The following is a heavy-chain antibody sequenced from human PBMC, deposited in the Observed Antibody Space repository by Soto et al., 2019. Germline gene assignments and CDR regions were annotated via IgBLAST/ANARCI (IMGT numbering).Heavy chain of an antibody. CDR1: GGSISSSSYY. V-gene: IGHV4-39*01. D-gene: IGHD6-19*01. J-gene: IGHJ4*02. CDR2: IYYSGST. CDR3: ARRTVNIRTFYSGLKTHCCDY. Sequence: QLQLQEMGPGLVMPSETLSLTCAVSGGSISSSSYYWGWIRQPPGKGLEWIGSIYYSGSTYYTPSLQSRVAISVDTSKNQISLKLNSVTVADTAVYYCARRTVNIRTFYSGLKTHCCDYWGQGTLVTVSS.